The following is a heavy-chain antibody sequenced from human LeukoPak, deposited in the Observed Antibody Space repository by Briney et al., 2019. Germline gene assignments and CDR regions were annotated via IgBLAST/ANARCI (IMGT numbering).Heavy chain of an antibody. J-gene: IGHJ4*02. CDR1: GFTFSSYA. V-gene: IGHV3-23*01. CDR3: AKASSRSAIVVVPAIDY. CDR2: ISGSGGST. D-gene: IGHD2-2*01. Sequence: GSLRLSCAASGFTFSSYAMSWVRQAPGKGLEWVSAISGSGGSTYYADSVKGRFTISRDNSKNTLYLQMNSLRAEDTAVYCCAKASSRSAIVVVPAIDYWGQGTLVTVSS.